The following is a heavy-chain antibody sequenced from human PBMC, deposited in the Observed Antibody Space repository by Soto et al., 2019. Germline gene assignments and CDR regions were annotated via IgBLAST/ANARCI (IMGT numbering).Heavy chain of an antibody. D-gene: IGHD6-6*01. CDR3: AKNASEQLGPNDAFDI. CDR2: ISGSGGST. V-gene: IGHV3-23*01. J-gene: IGHJ3*02. CDR1: GFTFSSYA. Sequence: PGGSLRLSCAASGFTFSSYAMSWVRQAPGKGLEWVSAISGSGGSTYYADSVKGRFTISRDNSKNTLYLQMNSLRAEDTAVYYCAKNASEQLGPNDAFDIWGQGTMVTVSS.